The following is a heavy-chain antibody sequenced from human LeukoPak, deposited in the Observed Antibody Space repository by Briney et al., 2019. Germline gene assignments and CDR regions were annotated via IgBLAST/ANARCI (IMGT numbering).Heavy chain of an antibody. Sequence: SETLSLTCTVSGGSISATSYFWTWIRQPAGKGLEWIGRINSIGTTNYNYNPSLRSRVTMSVDTSKSQFSLKVTSVTAADTAVYYCARYRLGYLDYWGQGTLVTVSS. CDR3: ARYRLGYLDY. V-gene: IGHV4-61*02. D-gene: IGHD5-12*01. CDR1: GGSISATSYF. J-gene: IGHJ4*02. CDR2: INSIGTT.